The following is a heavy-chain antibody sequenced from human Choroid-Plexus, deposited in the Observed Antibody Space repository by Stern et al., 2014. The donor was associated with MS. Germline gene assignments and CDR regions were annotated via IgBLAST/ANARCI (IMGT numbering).Heavy chain of an antibody. V-gene: IGHV3-30*18. CDR2: VSYDGSNK. CDR3: AKDRQYLTYFFDH. J-gene: IGHJ5*02. CDR1: GFTFGSCA. Sequence: QVQLVESGGGVVQPGRPLRLSCVASGFTFGSCAMHWVRQAPGQGLGLVAGVSYDGSNKYYADSVKGRFTISRDNSQNTLYMQMSSLRPEDTAVYYCAKDRQYLTYFFDHWGQGSLVTVSS. D-gene: IGHD2/OR15-2a*01.